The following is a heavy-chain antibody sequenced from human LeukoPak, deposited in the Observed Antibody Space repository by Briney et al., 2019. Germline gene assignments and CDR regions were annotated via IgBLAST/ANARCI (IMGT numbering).Heavy chain of an antibody. Sequence: GGSLRLSCAASGFTFSSYSMNWVRQAPGKGLEWVSFISSSSTYIYYADSVKGRFTISRDDAKNSQYLQMSSLRADDTAVYYCARDRVVSGRFGEVASWGQGTLVTVSS. V-gene: IGHV3-21*01. D-gene: IGHD3-10*01. CDR3: ARDRVVSGRFGEVAS. CDR1: GFTFSSYS. CDR2: ISSSSTYI. J-gene: IGHJ5*01.